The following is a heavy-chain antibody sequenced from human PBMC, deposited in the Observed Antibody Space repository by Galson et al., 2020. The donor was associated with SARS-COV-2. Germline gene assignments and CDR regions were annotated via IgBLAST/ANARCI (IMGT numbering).Heavy chain of an antibody. CDR3: ARDITGSFSFDY. V-gene: IGHV3-30*01. Sequence: SVKGRSTVSRDNSKNTLFLQMNSLRVEDTAVYYCARDITGSFSFDYWGLGTLVTVSS. D-gene: IGHD1-26*01. J-gene: IGHJ4*02.